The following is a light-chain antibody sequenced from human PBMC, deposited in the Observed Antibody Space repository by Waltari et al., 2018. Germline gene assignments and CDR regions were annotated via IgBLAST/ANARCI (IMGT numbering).Light chain of an antibody. CDR3: QQYDHGPWT. Sequence: DIVMTQSPATLSLSPGESATLSCRDSQSVRSTVAWFQQKPGQPPRVLIYGTSTRATGIPARFSGGGCGTEFNLTISSLHPEDFATYCCQQYDHGPWTFGQGTRVEAK. CDR1: QSVRST. V-gene: IGKV3D-15*01. CDR2: GTS. J-gene: IGKJ1*01.